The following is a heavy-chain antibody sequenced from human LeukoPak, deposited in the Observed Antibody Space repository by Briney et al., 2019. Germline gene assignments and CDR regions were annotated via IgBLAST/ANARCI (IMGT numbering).Heavy chain of an antibody. Sequence: SETLSRTCTVSGGSISSYYWSWIRQPPGKGLEWIGYIYYSGSTNYNPSLKSRVTISVDTSKNQFSLKLSSVTAADTAVYYCASTTAMVPYYFDYWGQGTLVTVSS. CDR3: ASTTAMVPYYFDY. J-gene: IGHJ4*02. D-gene: IGHD5-18*01. V-gene: IGHV4-59*01. CDR2: IYYSGST. CDR1: GGSISSYY.